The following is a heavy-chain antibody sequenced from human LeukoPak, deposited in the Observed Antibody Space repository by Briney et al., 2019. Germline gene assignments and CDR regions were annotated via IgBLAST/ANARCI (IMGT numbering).Heavy chain of an antibody. V-gene: IGHV3-23*01. CDR3: ANRPDYYAPFAEYFQH. CDR1: GFTFSSYA. Sequence: GGSLRLSCAASGFTFSSYAMSWVRQAPGKGLEWVSAISGSGGSTYYADSVKGRFTISRDNSKNTLYLQMNSLRAEDTAVYYCANRPDYYAPFAEYFQHGGQGTLVTVPS. CDR2: ISGSGGST. J-gene: IGHJ1*01. D-gene: IGHD2-2*01.